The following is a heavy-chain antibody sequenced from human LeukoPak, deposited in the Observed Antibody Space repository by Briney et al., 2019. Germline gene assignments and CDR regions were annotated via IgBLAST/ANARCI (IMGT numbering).Heavy chain of an antibody. V-gene: IGHV3-21*01. J-gene: IGHJ3*02. D-gene: IGHD4-17*01. CDR3: ARGSTTAQRKDAFDI. Sequence: PGGSLRLSCAASGFTFSSYAMSWVRQAPGKGLEWVSSISAGSGYIYYSDSIKGRFTISRDNAKGSLYLQMNSLGAEDMALYYCARGSTTAQRKDAFDIWGQGTMVTVSS. CDR2: ISAGSGYI. CDR1: GFTFSSYA.